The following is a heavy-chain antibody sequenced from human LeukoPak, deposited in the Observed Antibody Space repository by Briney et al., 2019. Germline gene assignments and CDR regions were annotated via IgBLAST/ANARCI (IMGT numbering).Heavy chain of an antibody. D-gene: IGHD4-23*01. V-gene: IGHV4-39*07. J-gene: IGHJ3*02. CDR1: GGSINSNSYY. CDR3: ATLTGGDDAFDI. Sequence: SETLSLTCTVSGGSINSNSYYWGWIRQPPGKGLEYIGSIYYSGSTYYNPSLKSRVTISVLTSKNWFSLKLSSVTAADTAVYYCATLTGGDDAFDIWGQGTMVTVSS. CDR2: IYYSGST.